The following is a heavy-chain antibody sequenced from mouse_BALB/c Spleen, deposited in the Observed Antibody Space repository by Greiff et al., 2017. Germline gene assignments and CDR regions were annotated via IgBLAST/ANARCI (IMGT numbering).Heavy chain of an antibody. J-gene: IGHJ4*01. CDR3: AAGHYAMDY. Sequence: EVQLQQSGPGLVKPSQSLSLTCTVTGYSITSDYAWNWIRQFPGNKLEWMGYISYSGSTSYNPSLKSRISITRDTSKNQFFLQLNSVTTEDTATYYCAAGHYAMDYWGQGTSVTVSS. CDR2: ISYSGST. CDR1: GYSITSDYA. V-gene: IGHV3-2*02. D-gene: IGHD3-3*01.